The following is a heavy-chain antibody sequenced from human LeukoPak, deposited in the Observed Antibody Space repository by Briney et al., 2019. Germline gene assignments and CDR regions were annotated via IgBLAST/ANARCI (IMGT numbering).Heavy chain of an antibody. V-gene: IGHV4-61*02. J-gene: IGHJ4*02. D-gene: IGHD3-22*01. CDR1: GGSISSGSYY. CDR3: AREGSSGYFHY. CDR2: IYTSGST. Sequence: SETLSLTCTVSGGSISSGSYYWSWIRQPAGKGLEWIGRIYTSGSTNYNPSLKSRVTISVDTSKNQFSLKLSSVTAADTAVYYCAREGSSGYFHYWGQGTLVTVSS.